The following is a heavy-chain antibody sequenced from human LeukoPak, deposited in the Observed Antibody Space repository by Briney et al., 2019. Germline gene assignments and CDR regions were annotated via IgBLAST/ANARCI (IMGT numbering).Heavy chain of an antibody. CDR1: GGSISSSNW. V-gene: IGHV4-4*02. J-gene: IGHJ3*02. CDR3: ARDSGIAVAGTVSAFDI. D-gene: IGHD6-19*01. CDR2: IYHSGST. Sequence: SGTLSLTCAVSGGSISSSNWWSWVRQPPGKGLEWIGEIYHSGSTNYNSSLKSRVTISVDKSKNQFSLKLSSVTAADTAVYYCARDSGIAVAGTVSAFDIWGQGTMVTVSS.